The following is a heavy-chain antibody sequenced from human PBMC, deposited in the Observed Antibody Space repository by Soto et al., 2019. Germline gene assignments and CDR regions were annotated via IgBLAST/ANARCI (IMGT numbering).Heavy chain of an antibody. CDR1: GFTFDDYA. CDR3: AKEGSSSSDFDY. J-gene: IGHJ4*02. V-gene: IGHV3-9*01. CDR2: ISWNSGSI. Sequence: EVQLVESGGGLVQPGRSLRLSCAASGFTFDDYAMHWVRQAPGKGLEWVSGISWNSGSIGYADSVKGRFTISRDNAKNSLYLQMNSLRAEDTALYYCAKEGSSSSDFDYWGQGTLVTVSS. D-gene: IGHD6-6*01.